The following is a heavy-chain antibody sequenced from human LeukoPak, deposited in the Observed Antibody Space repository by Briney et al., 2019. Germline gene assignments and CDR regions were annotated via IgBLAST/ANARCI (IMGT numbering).Heavy chain of an antibody. V-gene: IGHV3-7*04. Sequence: GGSLRLSCAASGFTFSSYWMSWVRQAPGKGQEWLANIKQDGSEKYYVDSVKGRFTISRDNAKNSLYLQMNSLRAEDMAVYYCAGGYSYGYYWGQGTLVTVSS. D-gene: IGHD5-18*01. CDR2: IKQDGSEK. CDR3: AGGYSYGYY. J-gene: IGHJ4*02. CDR1: GFTFSSYW.